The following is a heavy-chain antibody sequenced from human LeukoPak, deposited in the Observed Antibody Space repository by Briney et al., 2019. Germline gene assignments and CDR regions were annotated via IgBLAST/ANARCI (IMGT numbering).Heavy chain of an antibody. CDR2: ISGSGGST. CDR1: GFTFSSYA. CDR3: AQSPYYDFWSGQDWFDP. Sequence: GGSLRLSCAASGFTFSSYAMSWVRQAPGKGLEWVSAISGSGGSTYYADSVKGRFTISRDNSKNTLYLQMNSLRAEDTAVYYCAQSPYYDFWSGQDWFDPWGQGTLVTVSS. D-gene: IGHD3-3*01. J-gene: IGHJ5*02. V-gene: IGHV3-23*01.